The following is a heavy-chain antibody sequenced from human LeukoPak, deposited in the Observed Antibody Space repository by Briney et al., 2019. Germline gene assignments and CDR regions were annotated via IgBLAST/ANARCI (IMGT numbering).Heavy chain of an antibody. D-gene: IGHD3-16*02. CDR1: GFTFHDYG. J-gene: IGHJ2*01. V-gene: IGHV3-20*04. CDR2: INWNDAIT. CDR3: ARRGVNTVIPSWYFDL. Sequence: PGGSLRLSCAASGFTFHDYGMAWVRQAPGKGLEWVSGINWNDAITGYADSVKGRFTISRDNAKNSLSLQMNSLRSEDTALYYCARRGVNTVIPSWYFDLWGRGTLVTVSS.